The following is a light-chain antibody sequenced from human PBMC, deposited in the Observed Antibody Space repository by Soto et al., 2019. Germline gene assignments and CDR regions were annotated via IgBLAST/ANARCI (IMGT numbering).Light chain of an antibody. J-gene: IGLJ3*02. CDR3: ATWDDSPSGRSGV. CDR2: PNS. CDR1: SSNIGSNN. V-gene: IGLV1-47*01. Sequence: QSVLTQSPSASGTPGQRVSISCSGSSSNIGSNNVYWYQHFPGSAPRFLIYPNSPRPSGVPDRFSASKSGTSASLVISGLRPEDEATYYCATWDDSPSGRSGVFGGGTKVTVL.